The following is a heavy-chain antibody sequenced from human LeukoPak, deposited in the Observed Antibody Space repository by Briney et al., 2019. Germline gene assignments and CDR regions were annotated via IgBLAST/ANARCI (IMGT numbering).Heavy chain of an antibody. CDR1: GYSFTNYY. Sequence: ASVKVSCKASGYSFTNYYLHWVRQAPGQGFEWMRIINPGGGSTTYAQKFQGRVTMTRDTSTSTVYMELSSLRSEDTAVYYCARGGFTTMVRGVIITLDAFDIWGQGTMVTVSS. V-gene: IGHV1-46*01. CDR2: INPGGGST. J-gene: IGHJ3*02. D-gene: IGHD3-10*01. CDR3: ARGGFTTMVRGVIITLDAFDI.